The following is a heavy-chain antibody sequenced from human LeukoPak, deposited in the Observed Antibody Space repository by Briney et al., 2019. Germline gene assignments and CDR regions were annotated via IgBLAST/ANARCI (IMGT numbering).Heavy chain of an antibody. Sequence: TGGSLRLSCAASGFTVSSNYMSWVRQAPGKGLEWVSVIYSGGSTYYADPVKGRFTISRDNSKNTLYLQMNSLRAEDTAVYYCARERVDWYYYMDVWGKGTTVTVSS. CDR2: IYSGGST. D-gene: IGHD2-21*01. J-gene: IGHJ6*03. CDR3: ARERVDWYYYMDV. V-gene: IGHV3-53*01. CDR1: GFTVSSNY.